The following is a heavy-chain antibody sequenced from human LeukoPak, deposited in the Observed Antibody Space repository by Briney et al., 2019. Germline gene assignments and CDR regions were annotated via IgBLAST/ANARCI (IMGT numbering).Heavy chain of an antibody. CDR3: ARARHYYDSSGPYPGWFDP. CDR2: IYPGDSDT. CDR1: GYSFTSYW. Sequence: GESLKISCKGSGYSFTSYWIGWVRQMPGKGLEWMGIIYPGDSDTRYSPSFQGQVTISADKSISTAYLQWSSLKASDTAMYYCARARHYYDSSGPYPGWFDPWGQGTLVTVSS. D-gene: IGHD3-22*01. J-gene: IGHJ5*02. V-gene: IGHV5-51*01.